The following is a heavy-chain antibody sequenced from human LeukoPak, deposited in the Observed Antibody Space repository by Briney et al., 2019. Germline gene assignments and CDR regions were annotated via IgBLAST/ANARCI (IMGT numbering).Heavy chain of an antibody. V-gene: IGHV3-13*01. CDR3: ARQNTPHGNFDY. CDR1: GFTXXXYA. J-gene: IGHJ4*02. D-gene: IGHD1-26*01. CDR2: IGTAGDT. Sequence: SGFTXXXYAMXXVRQPAGKGLEWVSAIGTAGDTFYPGSVKGRFTISRENAKKSLFLQMNSLRAEDTAVYYCARQNTPHGNFDYWGQGTLVTVSS.